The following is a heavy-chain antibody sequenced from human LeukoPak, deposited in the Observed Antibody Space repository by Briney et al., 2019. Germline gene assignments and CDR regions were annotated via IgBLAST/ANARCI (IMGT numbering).Heavy chain of an antibody. CDR2: MNPNSGNT. Sequence: ASMKVSCKASGYTFTSYDINWVRQATGQGLGWMGWMNPNSGNTGYAQKFQGRVTITRNTSISTAYMELSSLRSEDTAVYYCARGGRITIFGVVIKHYFDYWGQGTLVTVSS. CDR1: GYTFTSYD. D-gene: IGHD3-3*01. CDR3: ARGGRITIFGVVIKHYFDY. V-gene: IGHV1-8*03. J-gene: IGHJ4*02.